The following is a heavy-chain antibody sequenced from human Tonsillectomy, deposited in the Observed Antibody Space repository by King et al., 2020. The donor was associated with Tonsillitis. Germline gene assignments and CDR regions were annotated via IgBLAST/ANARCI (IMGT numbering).Heavy chain of an antibody. J-gene: IGHJ6*03. CDR2: ISGDGGRT. V-gene: IGHV3-43*02. CDR3: AKDAGYSITWAPVYMDV. CDR1: GFTFDDFA. D-gene: IGHD3-10*01. Sequence: VQLVESGGGVVQPGGSLRLSCAASGFTFDDFAMHWVRQAPGKGLEWVSLISGDGGRTYYADSVRGRFTISRDNSKSSLYLQMNSLRTEDIALYYCAKDAGYSITWAPVYMDVWGKGTTVTVSS.